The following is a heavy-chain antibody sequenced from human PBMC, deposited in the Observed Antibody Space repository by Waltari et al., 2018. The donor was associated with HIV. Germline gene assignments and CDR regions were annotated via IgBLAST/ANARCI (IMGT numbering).Heavy chain of an antibody. CDR3: AKGVRYYTD. D-gene: IGHD3-3*01. CDR1: SFSVSNNY. V-gene: IGHV3-53*02. Sequence: EAQFVETGGSGIRPGGSLRFSCSPLSFSVSNNYVTWLRLAPDRGLEWVATIYRDDTTHYAECVRGRFIISRDKFTTTIYLLLKSLIFDDTATYLCAKGVRYYTDWGQGTQVTVSS. J-gene: IGHJ4*02. CDR2: IYRDDTT.